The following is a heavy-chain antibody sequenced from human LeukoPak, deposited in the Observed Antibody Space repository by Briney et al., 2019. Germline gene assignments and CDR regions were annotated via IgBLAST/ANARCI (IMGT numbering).Heavy chain of an antibody. CDR3: ASHKGF. Sequence: SETLSLTCTVSGGSISNNYWSWFRQPPGKGLEWIGYIYYSGSTNYNPSLKSRVAISVDTSKSQFSLKLSSVTAADTAVYYCASHKGFWGQGTLVTVSS. V-gene: IGHV4-59*01. CDR2: IYYSGST. CDR1: GGSISNNY. J-gene: IGHJ4*02.